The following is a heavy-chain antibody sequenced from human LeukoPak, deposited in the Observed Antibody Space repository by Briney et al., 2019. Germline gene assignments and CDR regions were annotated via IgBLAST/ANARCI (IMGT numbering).Heavy chain of an antibody. CDR3: AKDRDLAARSYDY. V-gene: IGHV3-30*02. CDR2: IRYDGSNK. CDR1: GFTFSSYG. J-gene: IGHJ4*02. D-gene: IGHD6-6*01. Sequence: GGSLRLSCAASGFTFSSYGMHWVRQAPGKGLEWVAFIRYDGSNKYYADSVKGRFTVSRDNSKNTLYLQMNSLRAEDTAVYYCAKDRDLAARSYDYWGQGTLVTVSS.